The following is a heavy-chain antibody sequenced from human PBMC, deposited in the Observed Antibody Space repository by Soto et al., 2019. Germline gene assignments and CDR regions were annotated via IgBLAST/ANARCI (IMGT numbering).Heavy chain of an antibody. CDR3: EKRAVAVRNWYFDL. J-gene: IGHJ2*01. Sequence: EVQLLESGGGLVQPGGSLRLSCAASGFTFSTYTMSWVRQAPGKGMECVSAFSGTGGSSSYTDSLKGRFTISRDNSKNSLSLQMDSLRAEDTARSYCEKRAVAVRNWYFDLWGRDTLVTVSS. D-gene: IGHD6-19*01. CDR2: FSGTGGSS. CDR1: GFTFSTYT. V-gene: IGHV3-23*01.